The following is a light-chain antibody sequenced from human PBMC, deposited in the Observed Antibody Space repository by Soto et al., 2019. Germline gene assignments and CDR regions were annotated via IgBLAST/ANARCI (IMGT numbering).Light chain of an antibody. CDR2: GAS. CDR3: QQYGISPGT. J-gene: IGKJ1*01. V-gene: IGKV3-20*01. CDR1: QSVSSSY. Sequence: IVLTHSPGTLSLSPGERATLSSRASQSVSSSYLAWYQQKPGQAPRLLIYGASSRATGIPDRFSGSGSGTDFTLTISRLEPGDSAVYYCQQYGISPGTFGQGTKVDIK.